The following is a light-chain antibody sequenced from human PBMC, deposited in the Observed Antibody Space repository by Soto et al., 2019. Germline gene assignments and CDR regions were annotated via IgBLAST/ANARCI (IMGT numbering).Light chain of an antibody. Sequence: HPVLTQSPSASASLGASVKLTCTLISGHSNYAIAWHQQQPGKGPRYLMMLNSDGSHFTGDGIPDRFSGSSSGSERYLTIYSHQSEDADYYCCQTSGTSVRVLGGGTKVTVL. CDR3: QTSGTSVRV. J-gene: IGLJ3*02. CDR1: SGHSNYA. CDR2: LNSDGSH. V-gene: IGLV4-69*01.